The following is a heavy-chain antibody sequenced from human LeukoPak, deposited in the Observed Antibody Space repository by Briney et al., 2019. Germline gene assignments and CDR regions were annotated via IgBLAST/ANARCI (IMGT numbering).Heavy chain of an antibody. V-gene: IGHV3-7*01. CDR3: ARDLMVYAKDWFDP. CDR1: GFTFW. Sequence: GGSLRLSCAASGFTFWMSWVRQAPGKGLEWVANINQDGSQKYYVDSVKGRFTISRDNAKNSLYLQMNSLRAEDTAVYYCARDLMVYAKDWFDPWGQGTLVTVSS. J-gene: IGHJ5*02. D-gene: IGHD2-8*01. CDR2: INQDGSQK.